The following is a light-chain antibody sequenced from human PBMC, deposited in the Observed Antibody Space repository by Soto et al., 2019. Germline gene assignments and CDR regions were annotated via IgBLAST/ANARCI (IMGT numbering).Light chain of an antibody. Sequence: IVLTQSRTTLSLYLGGRPTLACRASQSLSGYLAWYQQKPGQAPRLVXYDASHRATGIPARFTGSGSGTDFTLTISRLEPEDFAVYYCQDRGNWPLFTFGGGTRLEIK. CDR1: QSLSGY. V-gene: IGKV3-11*01. CDR2: DAS. J-gene: IGKJ5*01. CDR3: QDRGNWPLFT.